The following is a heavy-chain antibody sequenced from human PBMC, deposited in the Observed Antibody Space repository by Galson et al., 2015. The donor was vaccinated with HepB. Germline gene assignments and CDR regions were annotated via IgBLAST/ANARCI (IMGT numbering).Heavy chain of an antibody. D-gene: IGHD3-10*01. J-gene: IGHJ4*02. CDR3: SRASGSGSPVFDY. CDR2: TYYRTKWYN. V-gene: IGHV6-1*01. Sequence: CAISGDSVSRNSAAWNWIRQSPSRGLEWLGRTYYRTKWYNDSAVSVKSRITINPDTSKNQFSLQLNPVTPEDTAVYFCSRASGSGSPVFDYWGQGTMVTVSS. CDR1: GDSVSRNSAA.